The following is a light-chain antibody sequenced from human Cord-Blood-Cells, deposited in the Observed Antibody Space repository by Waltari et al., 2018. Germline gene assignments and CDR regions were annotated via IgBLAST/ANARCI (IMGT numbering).Light chain of an antibody. Sequence: QSALTQPASVSGSPGQSLTISCTGTSSDVGSYNLVSWYQQHPGKAPKLMIYEGSKRASGVSNRFSGSKSGNTASLTISGLQAEDEADYYCCSYAGSSTVFGGGTKLTVL. V-gene: IGLV2-23*01. CDR3: CSYAGSSTV. J-gene: IGLJ3*02. CDR1: SSDVGSYNL. CDR2: EGS.